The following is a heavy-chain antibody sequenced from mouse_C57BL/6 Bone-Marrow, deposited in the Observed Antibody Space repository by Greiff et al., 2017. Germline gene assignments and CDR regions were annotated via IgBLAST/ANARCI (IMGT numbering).Heavy chain of an antibody. J-gene: IGHJ4*01. Sequence: EVKLQESGPELVKPGDSVKISCKASGYSFTGYFMNWVMQSPGQGLEWIGRINPNNGDTYYNQKFKGKATLAVDKSSSTAHMELRSLTSADSAVYYCARLLCLRYYAMDYWGQGTSVTVSS. CDR1: GYSFTGYF. CDR3: ARLLCLRYYAMDY. D-gene: IGHD2-2*01. CDR2: INPNNGDT. V-gene: IGHV1-20*01.